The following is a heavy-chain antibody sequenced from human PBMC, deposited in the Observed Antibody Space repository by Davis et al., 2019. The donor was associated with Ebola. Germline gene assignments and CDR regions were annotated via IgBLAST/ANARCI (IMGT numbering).Heavy chain of an antibody. D-gene: IGHD6-13*01. CDR2: IYTGSGGAT. Sequence: GESLKISCTASGFSISSDYINWVRQAPGKGLEWVSVIYTGSGGATYYADSVKGRFTLSRDNSKNTLYLQMSSLRVEDTAVYYCARAVGIAGLCDYWGQGTLVTVSS. V-gene: IGHV3-53*01. CDR1: GFSISSDY. J-gene: IGHJ4*02. CDR3: ARAVGIAGLCDY.